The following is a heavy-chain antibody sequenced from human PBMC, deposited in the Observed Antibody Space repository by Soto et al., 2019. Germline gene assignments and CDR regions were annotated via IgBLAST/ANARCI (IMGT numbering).Heavy chain of an antibody. J-gene: IGHJ4*02. CDR1: GASLRSGTYY. D-gene: IGHD3-10*01. CDR3: SYGSSFDY. Sequence: SETLSLTCTVSGASLRSGTYYWSWIRQPPGKGLEWIGYISHSGRTNYDPSLKSRLTMSVDTSQNQFSLQLNSVTAADTAVYYCSYGSSFDYWGQGTLVTVSS. V-gene: IGHV4-61*01. CDR2: ISHSGRT.